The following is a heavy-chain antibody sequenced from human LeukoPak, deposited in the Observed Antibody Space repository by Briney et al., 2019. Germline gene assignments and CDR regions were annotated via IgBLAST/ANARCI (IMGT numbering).Heavy chain of an antibody. D-gene: IGHD4-17*01. V-gene: IGHV4-4*07. J-gene: IGHJ6*03. Sequence: SETLSLTCTVSGGSISTYYWSWIRQPAGKGLQWIGRISTSGSTNYNPSLKSRVTMSVDRSTNEFSLTVRSVTAADTALYYCARGLPSYGDYVDYYFYMDVWGKGTTVTVSS. CDR1: GGSISTYY. CDR3: ARGLPSYGDYVDYYFYMDV. CDR2: ISTSGST.